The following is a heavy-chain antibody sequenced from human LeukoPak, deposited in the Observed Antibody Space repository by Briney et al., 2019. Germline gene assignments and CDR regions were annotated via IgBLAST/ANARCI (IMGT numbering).Heavy chain of an antibody. CDR2: MNPNSGNT. CDR1: GYTFTSYD. D-gene: IGHD3-22*01. Sequence: ASVKVSCKASGYTFTSYDINWVRQVTGQGLEWMGWMNPNSGNTGYAQKFQGRVTMTRNTSISTAYMELSSLRSEDTAVYYCARGAYYYDSSASGGIGYWGQGTLVTVSS. J-gene: IGHJ4*02. V-gene: IGHV1-8*01. CDR3: ARGAYYYDSSASGGIGY.